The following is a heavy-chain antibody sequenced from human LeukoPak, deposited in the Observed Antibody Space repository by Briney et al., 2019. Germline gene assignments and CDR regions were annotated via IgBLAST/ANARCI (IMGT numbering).Heavy chain of an antibody. V-gene: IGHV1-18*01. Sequence: ASVKVSCKASGYTFTSYGISWVRQAPGQGLEWMGWISAYNGNTNYAQNLQGRVTMTTDTSTSTTYMELRSLSSDDTAVYYCAGDKSSGSYWFDPWGQGTLVTVSS. CDR3: AGDKSSGSYWFDP. J-gene: IGHJ5*02. CDR2: ISAYNGNT. CDR1: GYTFTSYG. D-gene: IGHD6-19*01.